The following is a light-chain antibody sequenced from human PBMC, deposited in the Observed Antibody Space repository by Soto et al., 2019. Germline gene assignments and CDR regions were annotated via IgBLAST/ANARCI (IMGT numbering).Light chain of an antibody. Sequence: QAVVTQSPSVSAAPGQKVTISCSGGSSNIGMNYVSWYQHLPGTAPKLLIFEDHKRPSGIPDRFSGSKSATSATLGITGLQTGDEADYYCGTWDSSLNAGVFGGGTKVTVL. CDR1: SSNIGMNY. V-gene: IGLV1-51*02. J-gene: IGLJ2*01. CDR2: EDH. CDR3: GTWDSSLNAGV.